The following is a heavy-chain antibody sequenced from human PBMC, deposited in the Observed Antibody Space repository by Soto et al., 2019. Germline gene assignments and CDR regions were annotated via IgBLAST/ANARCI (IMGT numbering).Heavy chain of an antibody. CDR2: INPNSGGT. CDR3: ASGEGSSSTFDY. Sequence: ASVKVSCKASGYTFTGYYMHWVRQAPGQGLEWMGWINPNSGGTNYAQKFQGRVTMTRDTSISTAYMKLSSVTAADTAVYYCASGEGSSSTFDYWGQGTLVTVSS. V-gene: IGHV1-2*02. D-gene: IGHD6-6*01. J-gene: IGHJ4*02. CDR1: GYTFTGYY.